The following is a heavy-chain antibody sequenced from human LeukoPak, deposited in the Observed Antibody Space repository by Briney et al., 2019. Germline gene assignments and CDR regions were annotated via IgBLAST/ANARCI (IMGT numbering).Heavy chain of an antibody. D-gene: IGHD6-13*01. CDR3: ARAFYSSSWLDY. V-gene: IGHV4-61*02. CDR2: VYTSGST. CDR1: GGSISSGNYY. J-gene: IGHJ4*02. Sequence: PSQTLSLTCTVSGGSISSGNYYWSWIRQPAGKGLEWIGRVYTSGSTNYNPSIKSRVTISVDASKNQFSLKLSSVTAADTAVYYCARAFYSSSWLDYWGQGTLVTVSS.